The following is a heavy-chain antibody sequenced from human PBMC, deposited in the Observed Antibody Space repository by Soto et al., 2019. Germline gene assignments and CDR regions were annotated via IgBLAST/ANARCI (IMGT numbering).Heavy chain of an antibody. V-gene: IGHV4-34*01. CDR2: INHSGNT. CDR3: ARETMRLGGSFDN. D-gene: IGHD3-9*01. CDR1: GGSFSGYY. Sequence: SETLSLTCAVYGGSFSGYYWSWIRQAPGEGLEWIGEINHSGNTNYNPSLKSRVRISVDRSKYQMSLKLGSVTAADTAVYYCARETMRLGGSFDNWGPGTLVTVSS. J-gene: IGHJ4*01.